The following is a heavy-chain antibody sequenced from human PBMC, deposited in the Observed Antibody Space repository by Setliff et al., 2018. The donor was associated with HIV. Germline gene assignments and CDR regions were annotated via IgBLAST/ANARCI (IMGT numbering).Heavy chain of an antibody. V-gene: IGHV3-30*07. Sequence: GGSLRLSCVASGFTFSTFAMHWVRQAPGKGLEWVSVISYDGSRISYADSVKGRFTISRDDSKNTVFLQLNTLRAEDTAVYYCAKDGPAVDTAKDYWGQGTLVTVSS. D-gene: IGHD5-18*01. CDR1: GFTFSTFA. CDR3: AKDGPAVDTAKDY. CDR2: ISYDGSRI. J-gene: IGHJ4*02.